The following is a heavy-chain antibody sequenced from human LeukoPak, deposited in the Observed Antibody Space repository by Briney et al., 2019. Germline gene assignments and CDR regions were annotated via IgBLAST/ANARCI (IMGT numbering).Heavy chain of an antibody. Sequence: PGGSLRLSCAASGFTFDDYATHWVRQAPGKGLEWVSLISGDGGSTYYADSVKGRFTISRDNSKNSLYLQMNSLRTEDTALYYCAKDSIAAAGTYFQHWGQGTLVTVSS. CDR1: GFTFDDYA. D-gene: IGHD6-13*01. CDR3: AKDSIAAAGTYFQH. CDR2: ISGDGGST. V-gene: IGHV3-43*02. J-gene: IGHJ1*01.